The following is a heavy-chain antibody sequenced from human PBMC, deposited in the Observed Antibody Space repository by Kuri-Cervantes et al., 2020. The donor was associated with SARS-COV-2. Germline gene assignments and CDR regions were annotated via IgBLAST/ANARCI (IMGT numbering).Heavy chain of an antibody. J-gene: IGHJ5*02. CDR2: INPNNGNT. CDR3: ARDAGQWLGDNWFDP. Sequence: ASVKVSCKASGYTFTGYYMHWVRQAPGQGLEWMGWINPNNGNTNYAQKLQGRVTMTTDTSTSTAYMELRSLRSDDTAVYYCARDAGQWLGDNWFDPWGQGTLVTVSS. D-gene: IGHD6-19*01. CDR1: GYTFTGYY. V-gene: IGHV1-18*04.